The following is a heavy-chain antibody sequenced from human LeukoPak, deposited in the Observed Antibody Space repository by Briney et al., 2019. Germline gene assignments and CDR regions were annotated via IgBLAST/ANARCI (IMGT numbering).Heavy chain of an antibody. CDR3: ARVLEGDCTWPGVCGAFDI. CDR1: GFSLSNARMG. V-gene: IGHV4-61*01. Sequence: SGPVLVKPTETLTLTCTVSGFSLSNARMGVSWIRQPPGKALEWIGYIYYSGSTNYNPSLKSRVTISVDTSKNQFSLKLSSVTAADTAVYYCARVLEGDCTWPGVCGAFDIWGQGTMVTVSS. D-gene: IGHD2-8*01. CDR2: IYYSGST. J-gene: IGHJ3*02.